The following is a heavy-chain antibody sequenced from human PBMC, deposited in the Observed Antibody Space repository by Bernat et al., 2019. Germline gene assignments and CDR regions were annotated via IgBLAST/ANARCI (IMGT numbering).Heavy chain of an antibody. CDR1: GFTFSSSA. V-gene: IGHV3-23*01. D-gene: IGHD1-26*01. Sequence: EVQLLESGGGLVQPGGSLRLSCAASGFTFSSSAMSWVRQAPGKGLEWASAISGSGGSTYYADSVKGRFTITRDNSKNTVYLQMNSRRAEDTAVYYCAKGGTRGSSSAFDIWGQGTLVTVSS. J-gene: IGHJ3*02. CDR3: AKGGTRGSSSAFDI. CDR2: ISGSGGST.